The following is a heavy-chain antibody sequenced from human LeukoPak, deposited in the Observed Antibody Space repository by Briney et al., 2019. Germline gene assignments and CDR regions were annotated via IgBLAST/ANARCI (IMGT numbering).Heavy chain of an antibody. D-gene: IGHD2-21*02. CDR3: AKAKHIVVVTAILDY. CDR1: GGSFSGYY. CDR2: ISGSGGST. Sequence: ETLSLTCAVYGGSFSGYYWSWIRQPPGKGLEWVSAISGSGGSTYYADSVKGRFTISRDNSKNTLYLQMNSLRAEDTAVYYCAKAKHIVVVTAILDYWGQGTLVTVSS. J-gene: IGHJ4*02. V-gene: IGHV3-23*01.